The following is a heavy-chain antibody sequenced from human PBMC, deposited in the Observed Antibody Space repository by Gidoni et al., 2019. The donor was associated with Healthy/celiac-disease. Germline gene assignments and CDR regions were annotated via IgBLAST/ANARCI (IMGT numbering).Heavy chain of an antibody. Sequence: EVQLVESGGGLVQPGGSLSLSCAASGFPVSSNYISWVRQDPGKGLEWVSVIYSGGSTYYADAVKGRFTISRDNSKNTLYLQMNSLRAEDTAVYYCARDSRPDDSSGYYAPMQFDYWGQGTLVTVSS. CDR1: GFPVSSNY. V-gene: IGHV3-66*01. CDR2: IYSGGST. J-gene: IGHJ4*02. CDR3: ARDSRPDDSSGYYAPMQFDY. D-gene: IGHD3-22*01.